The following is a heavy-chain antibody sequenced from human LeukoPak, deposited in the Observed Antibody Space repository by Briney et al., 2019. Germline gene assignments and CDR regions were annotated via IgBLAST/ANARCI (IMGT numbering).Heavy chain of an antibody. D-gene: IGHD3-22*01. Sequence: GGSLRLSCAASGFTFSSYWMSWVRQAPGKGLEWVANIKQDGSEKYYVDSVKGRFTISRDNAKNSLYLQMNSLRAEDTAVYYCARGGDLRYYYDSSGSYGMDVWGQGTTVTVSS. CDR1: GFTFSSYW. J-gene: IGHJ6*02. CDR2: IKQDGSEK. CDR3: ARGGDLRYYYDSSGSYGMDV. V-gene: IGHV3-7*01.